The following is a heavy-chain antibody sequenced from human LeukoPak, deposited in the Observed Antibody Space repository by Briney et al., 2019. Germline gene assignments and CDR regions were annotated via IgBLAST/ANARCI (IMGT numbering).Heavy chain of an antibody. V-gene: IGHV4-4*07. J-gene: IGHJ5*02. D-gene: IGHD1-26*01. Sequence: SETLSLTCTVSGGSISSYYWSWIRQPAGKGLEWIGRIYTSGSTNYNPSLKSRVTMSVDTSKNQFSMKLSSVTAADTAVYYCARGEVYAGATNLDWFDPWGQGTLVTVSS. CDR3: ARGEVYAGATNLDWFDP. CDR2: IYTSGST. CDR1: GGSISSYY.